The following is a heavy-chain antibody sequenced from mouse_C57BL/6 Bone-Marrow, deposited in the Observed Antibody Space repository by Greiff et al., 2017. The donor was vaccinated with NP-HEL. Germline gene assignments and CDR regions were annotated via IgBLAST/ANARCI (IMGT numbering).Heavy chain of an antibody. CDR3: ACGDRPHYGSSYNYAMDY. J-gene: IGHJ4*01. D-gene: IGHD1-1*01. V-gene: IGHV1-74*01. Sequence: VQLQQPGAELVKPGASVKVSCKASGYTFTSYWMHWVKQRPGQGLEWIGRIHPSDSDTNYNQKFKGKATLTADKSSSTAYMQLSSLTSEDSAVYYCACGDRPHYGSSYNYAMDYWGQGTSVTVSS. CDR2: IHPSDSDT. CDR1: GYTFTSYW.